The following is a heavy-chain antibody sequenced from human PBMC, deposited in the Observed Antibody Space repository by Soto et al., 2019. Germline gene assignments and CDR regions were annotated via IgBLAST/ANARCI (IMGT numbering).Heavy chain of an antibody. V-gene: IGHV4-34*01. J-gene: IGHJ3*02. CDR2: INHSGST. Sequence: SETLSLTCAVYGGSFSGYYWSWIRQPPGKGLEWIGEINHSGSTNYNPSLKSRVTISVDTSKNQFSLKLSSVTTADTAVYYCARGISGLRLGAFDIWGQGTMVTVSS. CDR1: GGSFSGYY. D-gene: IGHD3-3*01. CDR3: ARGISGLRLGAFDI.